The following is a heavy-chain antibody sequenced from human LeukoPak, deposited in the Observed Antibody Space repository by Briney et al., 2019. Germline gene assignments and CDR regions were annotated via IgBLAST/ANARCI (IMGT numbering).Heavy chain of an antibody. CDR3: ARDGQQWQLDY. CDR1: GFTFSRYN. V-gene: IGHV3-21*01. Sequence: GGPLRLSCAGTGFTFSRYNMNWVRQAPGKGLEWVSSISGSSSHIYSADSVNGRFTNSRDNAKNLLYLQMNSLRAEDTAVYYCARDGQQWQLDYWGQGTLVTVSS. J-gene: IGHJ4*02. CDR2: ISGSSSHI. D-gene: IGHD6-19*01.